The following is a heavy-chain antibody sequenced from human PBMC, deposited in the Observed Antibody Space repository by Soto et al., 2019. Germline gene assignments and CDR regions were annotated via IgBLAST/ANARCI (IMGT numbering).Heavy chain of an antibody. CDR1: GDSVSRSRYY. CDR3: ATEGGIVDANWFGP. V-gene: IGHV4-39*02. J-gene: IGHJ5*02. CDR2: IYYSGST. D-gene: IGHD1-26*01. Sequence: QLQLQESGPGLVKPSETLSLTCTVSGDSVSRSRYYWGWIRQSPGKGLEWIGSIYYSGSTYYKPSLKSRVSLSIDTSKNQFSLKVNSMTAADTAIYYCATEGGIVDANWFGPWCQGTLVTVSA.